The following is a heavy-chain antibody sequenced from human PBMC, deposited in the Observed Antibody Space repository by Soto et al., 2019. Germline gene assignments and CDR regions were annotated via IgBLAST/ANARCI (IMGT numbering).Heavy chain of an antibody. CDR3: ARHAARGYSFYMDV. J-gene: IGHJ6*03. Sequence: PGGSLKLSCAASGFNITDYYMIWLRQAPGKGLEWLSYISGRAATIYSADSLKGRFIISRDNAKNSLYLQLNNLRVEDTAIYSCARHAARGYSFYMDVWGKGTTVTVSS. D-gene: IGHD6-6*01. CDR2: ISGRAATI. CDR1: GFNITDYY. V-gene: IGHV3-11*01.